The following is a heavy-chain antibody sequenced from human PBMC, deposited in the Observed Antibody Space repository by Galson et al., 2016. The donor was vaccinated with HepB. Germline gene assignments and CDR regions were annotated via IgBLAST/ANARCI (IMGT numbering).Heavy chain of an antibody. CDR3: ARARQLFSVYYFGFHV. Sequence: SLRLSCAASGLTFSYYVVHWVRQAPGKGLEWVALISDDGTRKYFADSVKGRVTISRDNSNNTLDLQMNNLRGEDTAVYYCARARQLFSVYYFGFHVWGPGTTVTVSS. J-gene: IGHJ6*02. V-gene: IGHV3-30*04. CDR2: ISDDGTRK. CDR1: GLTFSYYV. D-gene: IGHD6-13*01.